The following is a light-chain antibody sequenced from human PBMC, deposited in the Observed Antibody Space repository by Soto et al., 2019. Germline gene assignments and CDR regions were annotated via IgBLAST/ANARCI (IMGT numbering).Light chain of an antibody. CDR3: NSYTSSDTWV. Sequence: QSALTQPASVSGSPGQSITISCAGTISDVGAYNYVSWFQQYPGKAPRLMIYEVNNRPSGISHRFSGSKSGNTASLTISGLQAEDEADYYCNSYTSSDTWVFGGGTKLTVL. CDR2: EVN. J-gene: IGLJ3*02. CDR1: ISDVGAYNY. V-gene: IGLV2-14*01.